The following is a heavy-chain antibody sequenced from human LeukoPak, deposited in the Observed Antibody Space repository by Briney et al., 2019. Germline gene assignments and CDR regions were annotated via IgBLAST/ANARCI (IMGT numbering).Heavy chain of an antibody. D-gene: IGHD3-3*01. CDR2: ISAYNGNT. CDR1: DYTFTSYG. Sequence: ASVKVSCKASDYTFTSYGISWVRQAPGQGLEWMGWISAYNGNTNYAQKLQGRVTMTTDTSTSTAYMELRSLRSDDTAVYYCAREDYVFWSGPRLGPDYWGQGTLVTVSS. J-gene: IGHJ4*02. V-gene: IGHV1-18*01. CDR3: AREDYVFWSGPRLGPDY.